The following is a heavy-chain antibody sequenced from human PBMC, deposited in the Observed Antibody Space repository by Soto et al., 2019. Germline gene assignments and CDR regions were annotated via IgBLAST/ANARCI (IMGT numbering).Heavy chain of an antibody. D-gene: IGHD2-15*01. Sequence: QVQLQESGPGLVKTSATLSLTCTVSCGSISSYYWSWIRQPPGKGMEWIGYIYYSESTNYNPSLKSRVTISVDTSKNQFSLKLSSVTAADTAVYYCARRYGGTFDDWGQGTLVTVSS. V-gene: IGHV4-59*08. CDR1: CGSISSYY. J-gene: IGHJ4*02. CDR3: ARRYGGTFDD. CDR2: IYYSEST.